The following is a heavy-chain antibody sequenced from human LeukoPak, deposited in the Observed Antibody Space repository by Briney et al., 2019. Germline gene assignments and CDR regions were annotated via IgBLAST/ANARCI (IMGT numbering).Heavy chain of an antibody. CDR3: ARVHRSGYYTGVGYFDY. J-gene: IGHJ4*02. CDR1: GGSISSGGYY. CDR2: IYQSGST. V-gene: IGHV4-30-2*01. D-gene: IGHD3-3*01. Sequence: SETLSLTCTVSGGSISSGGYYWSWIRQPPGKGLEWIVYIYQSGSTYYNPSLKSRVTISVDRSKNQFSLKLSSVTAADTAVYYCARVHRSGYYTGVGYFDYWGQGTLVTVSS.